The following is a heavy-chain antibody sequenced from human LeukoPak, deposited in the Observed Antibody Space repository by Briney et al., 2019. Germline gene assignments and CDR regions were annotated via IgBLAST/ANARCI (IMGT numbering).Heavy chain of an antibody. D-gene: IGHD3-9*01. V-gene: IGHV4-39*07. CDR2: INHSGST. Sequence: PSETLSLTCTVSGASVSSSAYHWGWIRQPPGKGLEWIGEINHSGSTNYNPSLKSRVTISVDTSKNQFSLKLSSVTAADTAVYYCARGGNYDILTGLHWFDPWGQGTLVTVSS. J-gene: IGHJ5*02. CDR1: GASVSSSAYH. CDR3: ARGGNYDILTGLHWFDP.